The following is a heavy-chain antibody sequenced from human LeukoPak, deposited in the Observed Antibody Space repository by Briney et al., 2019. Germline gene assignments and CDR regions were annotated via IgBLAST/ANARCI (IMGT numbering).Heavy chain of an antibody. CDR3: ARANGYSGYDSNFDY. D-gene: IGHD5-12*01. J-gene: IGHJ4*02. Sequence: ASVKVSCKASGYTFRNYGITWVRQAPGQGLEWMGWINPNSGGTNYAQKFQGRVTMTRDTSISTAYMELSRLRSGDTAVYYCARANGYSGYDSNFDYWGQGTLVTVSS. V-gene: IGHV1-2*02. CDR2: INPNSGGT. CDR1: GYTFRNYG.